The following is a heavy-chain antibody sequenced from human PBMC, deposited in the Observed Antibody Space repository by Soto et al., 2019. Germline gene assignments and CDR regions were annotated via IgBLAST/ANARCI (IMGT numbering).Heavy chain of an antibody. J-gene: IGHJ4*02. CDR1: GFTFSDYG. CDR3: AKEMYPRTVLDSSSPWGDY. Sequence: ESGGGVAQPGRSLRLSCAVSGFTFSDYGMHWVRQAPGKGPEWVAVVSYDGSYKYYADSVKGRFTVSRDLSGNTLFLQMNSLRLEDTAVYFCAKEMYPRTVLDSSSPWGDYWGQGTLVAVSS. CDR2: VSYDGSYK. D-gene: IGHD6-6*01. V-gene: IGHV3-30*18.